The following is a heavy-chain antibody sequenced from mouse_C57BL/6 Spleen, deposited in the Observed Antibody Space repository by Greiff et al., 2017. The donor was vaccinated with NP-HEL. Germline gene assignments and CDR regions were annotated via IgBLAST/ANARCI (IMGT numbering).Heavy chain of an antibody. CDR1: GYTFTSYW. V-gene: IGHV1-64*01. J-gene: IGHJ4*01. CDR2: IHPNSGST. CDR3: ARDYDDEGAMDY. D-gene: IGHD2-4*01. Sequence: QVQLQQPGAELVKPGASVKLSCKASGYTFTSYWMHWVKQRPGQGLEWIGMIHPNSGSTNYNEKFKSKATLTVDKSSSTAYMQLSSLTSEDSAVYYCARDYDDEGAMDYWGQGTSVTVSS.